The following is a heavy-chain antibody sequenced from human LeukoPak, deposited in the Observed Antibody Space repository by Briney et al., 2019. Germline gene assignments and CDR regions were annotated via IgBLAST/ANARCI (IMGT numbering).Heavy chain of an antibody. CDR2: ISSSSSTL. V-gene: IGHV3-48*03. Sequence: GGSLRLSCAASGFTFSSYEMNWIRQAPGKGLEWVSYISSSSSTLYYADSVKGRFTISRDNAKNSLYLQMNSLRAEDTAVYYCARDPITIFGVATGGLDYWGQGTLVTVSS. CDR3: ARDPITIFGVATGGLDY. D-gene: IGHD3-3*01. CDR1: GFTFSSYE. J-gene: IGHJ4*02.